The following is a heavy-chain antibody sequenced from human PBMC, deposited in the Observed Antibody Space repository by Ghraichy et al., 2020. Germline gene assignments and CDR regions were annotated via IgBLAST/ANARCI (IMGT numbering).Heavy chain of an antibody. CDR2: IYYSGST. J-gene: IGHJ4*02. CDR1: GGSISSGGYY. V-gene: IGHV4-31*03. Sequence: TLSLTCTVSGGSISSGGYYWSWIRQHPGKGLEWIGYIYYSGSTYYNPSLKSRVTISVDTSKNQFSLKLSSVTAADTAVYYCARSTYDSSGYYYSYWGQGTLVTVSS. D-gene: IGHD3-22*01. CDR3: ARSTYDSSGYYYSY.